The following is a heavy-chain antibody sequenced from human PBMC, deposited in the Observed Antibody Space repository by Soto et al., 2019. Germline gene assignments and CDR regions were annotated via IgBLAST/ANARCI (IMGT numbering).Heavy chain of an antibody. V-gene: IGHV2-5*02. Sequence: QITLKESGPTLVKPTQTLTLTCTFSGFSLSTSGVGVGWIRQPPGKALEWLALIYWDDDKRYSPSLKSRLTITKDTSKNQVVLTMTNMDPVDTATYYCAHRPEVGATLDWFDPWGQGTLVTVSS. CDR1: GFSLSTSGVG. CDR2: IYWDDDK. D-gene: IGHD1-26*01. J-gene: IGHJ5*02. CDR3: AHRPEVGATLDWFDP.